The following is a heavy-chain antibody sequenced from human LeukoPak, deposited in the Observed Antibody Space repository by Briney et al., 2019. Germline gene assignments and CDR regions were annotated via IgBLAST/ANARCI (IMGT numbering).Heavy chain of an antibody. Sequence: SVTVSCKASGGTFSSYAISWVRQAPGQGLEWMGRIIPILGIANYAQKFQGRVTITADKSTSTAYMELSSLRSEDTAVYYCARVRRAYYGSGSLYYWGQGTLVTVSS. CDR3: ARVRRAYYGSGSLYY. CDR2: IIPILGIA. D-gene: IGHD3-10*01. J-gene: IGHJ4*02. CDR1: GGTFSSYA. V-gene: IGHV1-69*04.